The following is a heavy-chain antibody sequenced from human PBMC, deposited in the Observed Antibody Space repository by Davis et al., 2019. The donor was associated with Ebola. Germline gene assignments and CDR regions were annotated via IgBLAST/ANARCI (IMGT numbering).Heavy chain of an antibody. CDR2: FFHTGAT. V-gene: IGHV4-39*02. CDR1: GGSISSSTYH. CDR3: ATDILSQPRD. Sequence: PSETLSLTCTVSGGSISSSTYHWVWFRQPPGKGLEWIGSFFHTGATYYSPSLKSRVTMFVDTSKNQFSLNVYSVTAADTAIYYCATDILSQPRDWGQGTLVTVSS. J-gene: IGHJ4*02.